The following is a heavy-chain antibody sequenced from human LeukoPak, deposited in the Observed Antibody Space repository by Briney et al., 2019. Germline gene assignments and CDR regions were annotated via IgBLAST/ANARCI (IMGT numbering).Heavy chain of an antibody. CDR3: ARLPDFDWLLYWVP. CDR1: GFTFSSYW. CDR2: INSDGSST. J-gene: IGHJ5*02. Sequence: GGSLRLSCAASGFTFSSYWMHWVRQAPGKGLVWVSRINSDGSSTSYADSVKGRFPISRDNAKNTLYLQMNSLRAEDTAVYYCARLPDFDWLLYWVPWGQGTLVTVSS. D-gene: IGHD3-9*01. V-gene: IGHV3-74*01.